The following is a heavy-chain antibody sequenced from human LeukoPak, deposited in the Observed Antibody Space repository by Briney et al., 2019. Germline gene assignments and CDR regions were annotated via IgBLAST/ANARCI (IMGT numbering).Heavy chain of an antibody. CDR1: GGSISSGDYY. V-gene: IGHV4-61*02. J-gene: IGHJ5*02. CDR2: IYTSGST. CDR3: AKLGTGNWFDP. D-gene: IGHD7-27*01. Sequence: SQTLSLTCTVSGGSISSGDYYWSWIRQPPGKGLEWIGRIYTSGSTNYNPSLKSRVTMSVDTSKNQFSLKLSSVTAADTAVYYCAKLGTGNWFDPWGQGTLVTVSS.